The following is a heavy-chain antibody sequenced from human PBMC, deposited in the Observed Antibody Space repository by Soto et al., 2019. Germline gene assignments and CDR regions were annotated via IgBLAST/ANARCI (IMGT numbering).Heavy chain of an antibody. D-gene: IGHD3-3*01. J-gene: IGHJ4*02. CDR2: ISTGGSTI. Sequence: PGGSLRLSCTASGFTFRAYYMNWIRQAQGKGLEWVSYISTGGSTIFYADTVKVRFTISRDNDKNSLSLQMDSLRADDTGVYYWAGGSPQFWQLFDNWGQGALGTVSS. V-gene: IGHV3-11*01. CDR3: AGGSPQFWQLFDN. CDR1: GFTFRAYY.